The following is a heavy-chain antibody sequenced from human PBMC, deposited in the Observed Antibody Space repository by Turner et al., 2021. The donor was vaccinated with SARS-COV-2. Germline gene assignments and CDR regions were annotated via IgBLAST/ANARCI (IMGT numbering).Heavy chain of an antibody. CDR1: GLTFSRYS. Sequence: QLVQSGGGVVQPGRSLRLSCAASGLTFSRYSMNWVRQAPGKGLEWVSSISSSSSYIYYADSVKGRFTISRDNAKNSLYLQMNSLRAEDTAVYYCARDHRPVVVPAAKRAGSYYYGMDVWGQGTTVTVSS. J-gene: IGHJ6*02. D-gene: IGHD2-2*01. V-gene: IGHV3-21*01. CDR3: ARDHRPVVVPAAKRAGSYYYGMDV. CDR2: ISSSSSYI.